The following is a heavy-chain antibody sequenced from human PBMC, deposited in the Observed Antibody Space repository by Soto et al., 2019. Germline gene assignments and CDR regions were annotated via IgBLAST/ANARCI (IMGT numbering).Heavy chain of an antibody. J-gene: IGHJ2*01. CDR1: GFTFSSYA. CDR3: ARATREHPPDYGWYFDL. D-gene: IGHD4-17*01. CDR2: ISYDGSNK. V-gene: IGHV3-30-3*01. Sequence: QVQLVESGGGVVQPGRSLRLSCAASGFTFSSYAMHWVRQAPGKGLEWVAVISYDGSNKYYADSVKGRFTISRDNSKNTLYLQMNSLRAEDTAVYYCARATREHPPDYGWYFDLWGRGTLVTVSS.